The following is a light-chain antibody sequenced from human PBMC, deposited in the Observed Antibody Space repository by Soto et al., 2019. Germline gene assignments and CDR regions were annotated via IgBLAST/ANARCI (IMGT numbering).Light chain of an antibody. J-gene: IGLJ1*01. V-gene: IGLV2-11*01. CDR2: DVS. CDR1: SSDVGGYNY. Sequence: QSALTQPRSVSGSPGQSVTISCTGTSSDVGGYNYVSWYQQHPGKAPKLMIYDVSKRPSGVPDRFSGSKSGNTASLTISGLQAEDEADYYCCSYAGSYPYVFGTGTKLTV. CDR3: CSYAGSYPYV.